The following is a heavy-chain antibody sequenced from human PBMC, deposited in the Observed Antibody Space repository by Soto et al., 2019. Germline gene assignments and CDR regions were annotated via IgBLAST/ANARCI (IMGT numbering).Heavy chain of an antibody. Sequence: QVQLVQSGSEVKMPGSSVKVSCKTSGGTFSRHAINWVRQAPGQGLEWMGGIIPLFGTTNYEQKFKGRVNVSADESTSSAYMKLSSVTSEDADVYYCARAAIHGSSWYFWFYPLGQGTLVTVSS. CDR1: GGTFSRHA. CDR3: ARAAIHGSSWYFWFYP. CDR2: IIPLFGTT. V-gene: IGHV1-69*01. D-gene: IGHD6-13*01. J-gene: IGHJ5*02.